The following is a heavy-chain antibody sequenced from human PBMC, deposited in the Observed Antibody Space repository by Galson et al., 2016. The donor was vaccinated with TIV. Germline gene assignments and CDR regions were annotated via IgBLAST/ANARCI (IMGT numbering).Heavy chain of an antibody. CDR2: IYNSGGT. J-gene: IGHJ4*02. D-gene: IGHD3-22*01. Sequence: TLSLTCTVSGDSLGSSSSYWSWIRHHPGQGREWIGSIYNSGGTYYNPSLRSRLTISVDTSKSQFSLKLSSVTATDTAVYYCARTSYDSGHHPLFDSWGQGSLVTVSS. CDR1: GDSLGSSSSY. V-gene: IGHV4-31*03. CDR3: ARTSYDSGHHPLFDS.